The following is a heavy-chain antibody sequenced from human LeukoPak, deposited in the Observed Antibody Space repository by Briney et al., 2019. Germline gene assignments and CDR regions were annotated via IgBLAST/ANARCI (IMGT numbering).Heavy chain of an antibody. D-gene: IGHD5-12*01. CDR1: GFTFTSHA. CDR3: AKESGYDVDFDY. CDR2: ISGSSDST. J-gene: IGHJ4*02. Sequence: GGSLRLSCAASGFTFTSHAMSWVRQAPGKGLEWVSIISGSSDSTYYADSVKGRFTISRDNSKNTLYLQMNSLRADDTAVYYCAKESGYDVDFDYWGQGTLVTVSS. V-gene: IGHV3-23*01.